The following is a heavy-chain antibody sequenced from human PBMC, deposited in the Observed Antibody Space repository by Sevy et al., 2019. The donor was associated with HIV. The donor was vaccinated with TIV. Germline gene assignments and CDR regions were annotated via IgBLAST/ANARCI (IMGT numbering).Heavy chain of an antibody. CDR2: MRQDGRET. CDR1: GFSFSDYW. Sequence: GGSLRLSCEASGFSFSDYWMTWVRQAPGKGLEWVANMRQDGRETYYVDSVKGRFTVSRDNAKNSLWLQMNSLRAEDMAVYYCARGIFGSGSRLGLGYWGQGTLVTVSS. J-gene: IGHJ4*02. D-gene: IGHD3-10*01. V-gene: IGHV3-7*03. CDR3: ARGIFGSGSRLGLGY.